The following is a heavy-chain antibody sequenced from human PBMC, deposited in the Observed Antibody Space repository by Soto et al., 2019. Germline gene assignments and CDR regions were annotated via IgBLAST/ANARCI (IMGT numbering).Heavy chain of an antibody. D-gene: IGHD3-10*01. Sequence: PGGSLRLSCAASGFTFSSYGMHWVRQAPGKGLEWVAVIWYDGSNKYYADSVKGRFTISRDNSKNTLYLQMNSLRAEDTAVYYCARATRREYLASYYFDYWGQGTLVTVSS. CDR2: IWYDGSNK. J-gene: IGHJ4*02. CDR3: ARATRREYLASYYFDY. CDR1: GFTFSSYG. V-gene: IGHV3-33*01.